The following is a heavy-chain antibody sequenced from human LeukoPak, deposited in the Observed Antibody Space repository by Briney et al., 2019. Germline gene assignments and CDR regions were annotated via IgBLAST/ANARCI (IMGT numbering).Heavy chain of an antibody. CDR1: GGSISSYY. V-gene: IGHV4-59*01. D-gene: IGHD2-2*01. J-gene: IGHJ5*02. Sequence: ASETLSLTCTVSGGSISSYYWSWIRQPPGKGLEWIGYIYYSGSTNYNPSLKSRVTISVDTSKSQFSLKLSSVTAADTAVYYCARGATVVVPAAFPYNWFDPWGQGTLVTVSS. CDR2: IYYSGST. CDR3: ARGATVVVPAAFPYNWFDP.